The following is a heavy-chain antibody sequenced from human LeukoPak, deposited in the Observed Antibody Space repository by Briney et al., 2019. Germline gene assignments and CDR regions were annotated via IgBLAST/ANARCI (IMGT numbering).Heavy chain of an antibody. J-gene: IGHJ4*02. CDR3: AKSLSSGYYYLDY. V-gene: IGHV3-7*03. CDR1: GFTFTTYW. CDR2: MKPDGSEK. Sequence: PGGSLRLSCAASGFTFTTYWMSWVRQAPGKGLEWVANMKPDGSEKYYVDSVKGRFTISRDNAMNSLYLQMNSLRAEDTAVYYCAKSLSSGYYYLDYWGQGTLVTVSS. D-gene: IGHD3-22*01.